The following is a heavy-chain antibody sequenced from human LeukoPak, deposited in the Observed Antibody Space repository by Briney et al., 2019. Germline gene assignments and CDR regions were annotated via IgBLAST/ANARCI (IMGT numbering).Heavy chain of an antibody. Sequence: GGSLRLSCAASGFTFDDYGMSWVRQAPGKGLEWVSGINWNGGSAGYADSVKGRFTISRDNAKNSLYLQMNSLRAEDTALYYCARAISGRITIFGVVIKEMDYYYYTDVWGKGTTVTVSS. J-gene: IGHJ6*03. CDR2: INWNGGSA. V-gene: IGHV3-20*04. CDR3: ARAISGRITIFGVVIKEMDYYYYTDV. D-gene: IGHD3-3*01. CDR1: GFTFDDYG.